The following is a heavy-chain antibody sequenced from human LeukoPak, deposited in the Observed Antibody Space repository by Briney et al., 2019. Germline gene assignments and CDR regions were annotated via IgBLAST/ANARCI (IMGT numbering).Heavy chain of an antibody. CDR1: GASVRSYY. Sequence: PSETLSLTCTVSGASVRSYYWSWIRQPPGKGLEWIGSIYYTGSTSYNPSLKSRVTISLDTSRNQLSLRLNSVTAADTAVYYCARYAPPTTYYFDYWGQGTLVTVSS. CDR3: ARYAPPTTYYFDY. D-gene: IGHD2-2*01. V-gene: IGHV4-59*02. J-gene: IGHJ4*02. CDR2: IYYTGST.